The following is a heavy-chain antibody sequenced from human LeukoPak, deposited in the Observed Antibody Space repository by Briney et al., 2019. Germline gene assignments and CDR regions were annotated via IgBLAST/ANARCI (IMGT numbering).Heavy chain of an antibody. D-gene: IGHD3-16*01. J-gene: IGHJ4*02. V-gene: IGHV4-39*07. CDR1: GGSISSSSYY. CDR2: IYYSGST. Sequence: SETLSLTCTVSGGSISSSSYYWGWIRQPPGKGLEWIGSIYYSGSTYYNPSLKSRVTISVDTSKNQFSLKLSSVTAADTAVYYCARTRFPPSYYFDYWGQGTLVTVSS. CDR3: ARTRFPPSYYFDY.